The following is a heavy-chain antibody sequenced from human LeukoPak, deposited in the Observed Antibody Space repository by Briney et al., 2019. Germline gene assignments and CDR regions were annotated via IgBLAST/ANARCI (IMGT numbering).Heavy chain of an antibody. Sequence: KTSETLSLTCAVYGGSFSGYYWSWIRQPPGKGLEWIGEINHSGSTYCNPSLKSRVTISVDTSKNQFSLKLISVTAADTAVYYCARNFQYFDLPDYWGQGTLVTVSS. CDR1: GGSFSGYY. V-gene: IGHV4-34*01. CDR2: INHSGST. CDR3: ARNFQYFDLPDY. J-gene: IGHJ4*02. D-gene: IGHD2/OR15-2a*01.